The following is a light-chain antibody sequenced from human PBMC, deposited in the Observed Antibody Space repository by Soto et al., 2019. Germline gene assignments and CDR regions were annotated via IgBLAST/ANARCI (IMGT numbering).Light chain of an antibody. J-gene: IGKJ1*01. CDR2: GAS. CDR3: QQYGSPQWT. CDR1: QSVSGSN. Sequence: EMEMTQSPGTLSLSPGERATLSCRASQSVSGSNLAWYQQKPGQAPRLLIYGASSRATGIPDRFSGSGSGTDFTLTISRLEPEDFAVYYCQQYGSPQWTFGQGTKVEIK. V-gene: IGKV3-20*01.